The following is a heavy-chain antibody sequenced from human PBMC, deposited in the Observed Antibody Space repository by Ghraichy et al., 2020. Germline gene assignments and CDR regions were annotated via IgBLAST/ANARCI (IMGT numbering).Heavy chain of an antibody. CDR1: GYTFTSYA. Sequence: ASVEVSCKASGYTFTSYAMHWVRQAPGQRLEWMGWINAGNGNTKYSQKFQGRVTITRDTSASTAYMELSSLRSEDTAVYYCARSEFYYDSSGPTDYWGQGTLVTVSS. CDR2: INAGNGNT. CDR3: ARSEFYYDSSGPTDY. V-gene: IGHV1-3*01. J-gene: IGHJ4*02. D-gene: IGHD3-22*01.